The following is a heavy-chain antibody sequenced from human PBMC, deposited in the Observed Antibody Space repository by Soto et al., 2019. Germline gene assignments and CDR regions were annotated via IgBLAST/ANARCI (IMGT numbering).Heavy chain of an antibody. J-gene: IGHJ4*02. CDR3: AKDRIQLWQVDY. D-gene: IGHD5-18*01. V-gene: IGHV3-23*01. CDR1: GFTFSSYA. Sequence: EVPLLESGGGLVQPGGSLRLSCAASGFTFSSYAMSWVRQAPGKGLEWVSAISGSGGSTYYADSVKGRFTISRDNSKNTLYLQMNSLRAEDTAVYYCAKDRIQLWQVDYWGQGTLVTVSS. CDR2: ISGSGGST.